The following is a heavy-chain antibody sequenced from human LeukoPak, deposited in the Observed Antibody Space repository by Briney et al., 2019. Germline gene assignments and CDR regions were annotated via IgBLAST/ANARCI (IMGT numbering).Heavy chain of an antibody. CDR1: GFTFSNYS. CDR3: ANRPFDYYGSGDGAFDI. J-gene: IGHJ3*02. D-gene: IGHD3-10*01. V-gene: IGHV3-48*01. CDR2: ISSSSSTI. Sequence: GGSLRLSCAASGFTFSNYSMNWVRQAPGKGLEWVSYISSSSSTIYYADSVKGRFTISRDNAKNSLYLQMNSLRAEDTAVYYCANRPFDYYGSGDGAFDIRGQGTMVTVSS.